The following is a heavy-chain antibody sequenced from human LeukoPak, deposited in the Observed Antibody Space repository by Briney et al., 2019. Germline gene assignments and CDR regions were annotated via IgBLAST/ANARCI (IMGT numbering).Heavy chain of an antibody. J-gene: IGHJ4*02. Sequence: PGGSLRLSCAASGFTFSSYGMSWVRQAPGKGLEWVSYISSSGSTIYYADSVKGRFTISRDNAKNSLYLQMNSLRAEDTAVYYCAKGTYGDYDYFDYWGQGTLVTVSS. CDR2: ISSSGSTI. D-gene: IGHD4-17*01. V-gene: IGHV3-48*01. CDR1: GFTFSSYG. CDR3: AKGTYGDYDYFDY.